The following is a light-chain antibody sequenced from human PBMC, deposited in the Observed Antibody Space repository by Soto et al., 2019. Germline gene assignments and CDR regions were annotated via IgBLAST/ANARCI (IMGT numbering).Light chain of an antibody. J-gene: IGKJ4*01. CDR3: QQYYSYPFT. V-gene: IGKV1-8*01. CDR1: QGISSY. CDR2: AAS. Sequence: IQMTKSPSTLSASVGDRVTITCRASQGISSYLAWYQQKPGKAPKLLIYAASTLQSGVPSRFSGSGSGTDFTLTISCLQSEDFATYYCQQYYSYPFTFGGGTKVDTK.